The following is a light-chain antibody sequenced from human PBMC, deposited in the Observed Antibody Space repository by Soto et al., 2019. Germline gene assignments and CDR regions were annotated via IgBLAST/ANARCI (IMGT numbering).Light chain of an antibody. CDR1: QSVSSY. CDR3: QQRSNWPST. J-gene: IGKJ4*01. V-gene: IGKV3-11*01. Sequence: EIMLTQSPATLPLSPEERAALSCRASQSVSSYSAWYQQKPGQAPRLLIYDASKRAPGIPARFTGSGSGTDFTLTISSLEPEDFAVYFCQQRSNWPSTFGGGT. CDR2: DAS.